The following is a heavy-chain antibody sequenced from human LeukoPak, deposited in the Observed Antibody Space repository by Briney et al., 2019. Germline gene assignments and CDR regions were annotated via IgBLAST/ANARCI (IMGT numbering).Heavy chain of an antibody. D-gene: IGHD2-2*01. CDR2: INHSGST. V-gene: IGHV4-34*01. CDR1: GGSFSGYY. CDR3: ARGGSCSSTNCYAVVMGFDP. J-gene: IGHJ5*02. Sequence: PSETLSLTCAVYGGSFSGYYWSWIRQPPGKGLEWIGEINHSGSTNYNPSLKSRVTISVDTSKNQFSLKLSSVTAADTAVYYCARGGSCSSTNCYAVVMGFDPWGQGTLVTVSS.